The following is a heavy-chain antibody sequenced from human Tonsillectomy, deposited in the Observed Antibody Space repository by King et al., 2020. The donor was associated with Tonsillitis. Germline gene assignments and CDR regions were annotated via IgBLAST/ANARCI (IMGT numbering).Heavy chain of an antibody. D-gene: IGHD3-10*01. CDR1: GFTFSDYW. CDR3: ARGARVLYFDY. CDR2: INSDGSST. J-gene: IGHJ4*02. V-gene: IGHV3-74*01. Sequence: DVQLVESGGGLVQPGGSLRLSCAASGFTFSDYWIHWVRQVPGKGLVWVSRINSDGSSTSYADSVKGRFTIARDNAKKTLYLQMNSLRVEDTAVYYCARGARVLYFDYWGQGTLVTVSS.